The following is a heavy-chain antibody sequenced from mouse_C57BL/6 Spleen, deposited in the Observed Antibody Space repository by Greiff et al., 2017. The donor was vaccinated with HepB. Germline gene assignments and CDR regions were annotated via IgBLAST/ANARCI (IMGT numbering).Heavy chain of an antibody. Sequence: QVQLQQPGAELVKPGASVKLSCKASGYTFTSYWMQWVKQRPGQGLEWIGEIDPSDSYTNYNQKFKGKATLTVDTSSSTAYMQLSSLTSEDTAVYYCARGHPDGYYVSFDYWGQGTTLTVSS. V-gene: IGHV1-50*01. J-gene: IGHJ2*01. CDR2: IDPSDSYT. CDR3: ARGHPDGYYVSFDY. D-gene: IGHD2-3*01. CDR1: GYTFTSYW.